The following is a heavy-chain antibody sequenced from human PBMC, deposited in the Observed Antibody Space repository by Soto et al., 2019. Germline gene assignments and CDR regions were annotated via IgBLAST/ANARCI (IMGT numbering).Heavy chain of an antibody. CDR1: GFTFSSYA. D-gene: IGHD3-10*01. CDR3: AKVNRDSGSYYNPYDY. V-gene: IGHV3-23*01. J-gene: IGHJ4*02. CDR2: ISGSGGST. Sequence: PGGSLRLSCAAPGFTFSSYAMSWVRQAPGKGLEWVSAISGSGGSTYYADSVKGRFTISRDNSKNTLYLQMNSLRAEDTAVYYCAKVNRDSGSYYNPYDYWGQGTLVTVSS.